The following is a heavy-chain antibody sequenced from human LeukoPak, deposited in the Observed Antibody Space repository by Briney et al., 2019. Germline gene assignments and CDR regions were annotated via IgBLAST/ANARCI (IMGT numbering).Heavy chain of an antibody. D-gene: IGHD3-16*01. CDR1: GFSFSTYG. J-gene: IGHJ4*02. CDR3: AGDTPPGGDYYFDY. CDR2: IWNAGTNT. V-gene: IGHV3-33*01. Sequence: GGSLRLSCAASGFSFSTYGMLWVRQAPGKGLEWVALIWNAGTNTYYADSVKGRFTISRDNSKNTLYLQMNSLRAEDTAVYYCAGDTPPGGDYYFDYWGQGTLVIVSS.